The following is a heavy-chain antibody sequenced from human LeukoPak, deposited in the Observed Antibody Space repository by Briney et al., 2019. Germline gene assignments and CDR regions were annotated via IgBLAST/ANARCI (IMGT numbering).Heavy chain of an antibody. CDR2: INLYSGGA. J-gene: IGHJ6*02. Sequence: ASVKVSCKASGYTFTDYYMHWVRQAPGQGLEWMGCINLYSGGAHYAQKFQDWLSMTRDTSINTAYMELSSLRSDDTAVYYCARDILGRSNGGSNYFGMEVWGQGTTVTVSS. V-gene: IGHV1-2*04. D-gene: IGHD2-15*01. CDR3: ARDILGRSNGGSNYFGMEV. CDR1: GYTFTDYY.